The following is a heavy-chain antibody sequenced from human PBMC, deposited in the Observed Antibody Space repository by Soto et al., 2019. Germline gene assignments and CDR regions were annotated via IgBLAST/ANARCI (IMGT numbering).Heavy chain of an antibody. V-gene: IGHV3-21*01. CDR1: GFTFSTYS. Sequence: RLSCVGSGFTFSTYSINWVRQAPGKGLEWVSSISSRSDIYYADSVKGRFTISRDNAKNSVSLQMNSPRAEDTAVYYCSREYTAWPLAYGLDVWGQGTTVTVSS. CDR2: ISSRSDI. D-gene: IGHD2-2*02. CDR3: SREYTAWPLAYGLDV. J-gene: IGHJ6*02.